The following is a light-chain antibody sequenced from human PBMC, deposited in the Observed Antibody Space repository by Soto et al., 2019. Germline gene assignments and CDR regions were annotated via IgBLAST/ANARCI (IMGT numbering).Light chain of an antibody. J-gene: IGKJ1*01. Sequence: EIVLTQSPGTLSLSPGERATLSCRASQSVSNNYLAWSQQKPGQAPRLLIYGASNRATGSPDRFSGSGSGTDFTLTISRLEPEDFAVYYCQQYGTSGTFGQGTKVDIK. CDR1: QSVSNNY. V-gene: IGKV3-20*01. CDR3: QQYGTSGT. CDR2: GAS.